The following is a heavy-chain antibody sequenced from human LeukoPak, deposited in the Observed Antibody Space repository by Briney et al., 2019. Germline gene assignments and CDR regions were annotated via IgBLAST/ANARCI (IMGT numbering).Heavy chain of an antibody. CDR2: INTNTGNP. J-gene: IGHJ6*03. D-gene: IGHD6-13*01. Sequence: ASVKVSCKASGYTFTSYAMNWVRQAPGQGLEWMGSINTNTGNPTYAQGFTGRFVFSLDTSVSTAYLQISSLKAEDTAVYYCARVSSSWYLYYYYYMDVWGKGTTVTVSS. V-gene: IGHV7-4-1*02. CDR1: GYTFTSYA. CDR3: ARVSSSWYLYYYYYMDV.